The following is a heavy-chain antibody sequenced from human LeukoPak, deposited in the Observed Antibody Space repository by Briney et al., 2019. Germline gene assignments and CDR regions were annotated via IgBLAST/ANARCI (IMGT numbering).Heavy chain of an antibody. CDR1: GFTVSSNY. Sequence: PGGSLRLSCAASGFTVSSNYMSWVRQAPGKGLEWVSVIYSGGSTYYADSVKGRFTTSRDNSKNTLYLQMDSLRAEDTAVYYCARGGDYSNPFDYWGQGTLVTVSS. CDR3: ARGGDYSNPFDY. D-gene: IGHD4-11*01. V-gene: IGHV3-53*01. J-gene: IGHJ4*02. CDR2: IYSGGST.